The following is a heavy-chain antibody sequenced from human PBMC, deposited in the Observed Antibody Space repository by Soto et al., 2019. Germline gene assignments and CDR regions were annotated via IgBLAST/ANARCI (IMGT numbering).Heavy chain of an antibody. Sequence: ASVKVSCKVSGYRLSGPAMHWVRQAPGKGLEWMGGLNSEEGETNYAHRFQGRVTVTEDTSTDTAYMELSSLRSEDTAVYYCAMPVYGGKLAWADFDLWGQGTKVTVS. V-gene: IGHV1-24*01. CDR1: GYRLSGPA. CDR2: LNSEEGET. D-gene: IGHD4-17*01. CDR3: AMPVYGGKLAWADFDL. J-gene: IGHJ3*01.